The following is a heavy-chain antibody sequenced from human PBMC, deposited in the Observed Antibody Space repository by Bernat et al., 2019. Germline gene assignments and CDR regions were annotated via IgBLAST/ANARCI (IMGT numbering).Heavy chain of an antibody. Sequence: QVQLQESGPGLVKPSGTLSLTCAVSGGSISSSNWWSWVRQPPGKGLEWIGEIYHSGSTNYNPSLKSRVTISVDKSKNQFSLKLSSVTAAATAVYYCAREVWYYDSSGYCFYFDYWGQGTLVTVSS. D-gene: IGHD3-22*01. CDR1: GGSISSSNW. CDR2: IYHSGST. V-gene: IGHV4-4*02. J-gene: IGHJ4*02. CDR3: AREVWYYDSSGYCFYFDY.